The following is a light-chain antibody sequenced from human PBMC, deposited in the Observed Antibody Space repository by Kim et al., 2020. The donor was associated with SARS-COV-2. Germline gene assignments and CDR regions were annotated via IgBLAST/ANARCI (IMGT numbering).Light chain of an antibody. CDR3: NSRDSSGNHLV. V-gene: IGLV3-19*01. J-gene: IGLJ2*01. CDR1: ILRNYY. CDR2: GKD. Sequence: ALGQTVRITCQGDILRNYYATWYRQKPGQAPVLVIYGKDNRPSGIPDRFSGSSSGNTASLTITGTQAEDEADYYCNSRDSSGNHLVFGGGTQLTVL.